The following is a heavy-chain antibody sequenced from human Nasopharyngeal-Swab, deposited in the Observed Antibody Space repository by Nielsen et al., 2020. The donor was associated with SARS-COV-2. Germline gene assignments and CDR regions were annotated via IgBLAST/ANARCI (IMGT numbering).Heavy chain of an antibody. J-gene: IGHJ3*02. Sequence: SVKVSCKASGVTFSSYAISWVRQAPGQGLEWMGGIIPIFGTANYAQKFQGRVTITADKSTSTAYMELSSLRSEDMAVYYCATVKTYYYDSSGDRGDAFDIWGQGTMVTVSS. CDR2: IIPIFGTA. V-gene: IGHV1-69*06. CDR3: ATVKTYYYDSSGDRGDAFDI. CDR1: GVTFSSYA. D-gene: IGHD3-22*01.